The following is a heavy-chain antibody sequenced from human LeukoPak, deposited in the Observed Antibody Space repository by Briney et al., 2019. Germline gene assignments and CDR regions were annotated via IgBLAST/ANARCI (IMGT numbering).Heavy chain of an antibody. CDR1: GXSVSSSSHY. CDR2: LYNSGST. D-gene: IGHD5-18*01. Sequence: SETLSLTCTVSGXSVSSSSHYWGWIRQPPGKGLEWIGSLYNSGSTDYNPSLRSRVTISVNPSKNHFSLKLTSVTAADTAVYYCARRAADSGYSYHVWGQGILVTVSS. CDR3: ARRAADSGYSYHV. J-gene: IGHJ4*02. V-gene: IGHV4-39*02.